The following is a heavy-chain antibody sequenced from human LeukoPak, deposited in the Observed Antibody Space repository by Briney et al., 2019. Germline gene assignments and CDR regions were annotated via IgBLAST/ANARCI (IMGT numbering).Heavy chain of an antibody. CDR3: ARHDSGSRVYLYGVDV. CDR2: IYPGDSDT. V-gene: IGHV5-51*01. D-gene: IGHD3-10*01. Sequence: GESLKISCKGSGYSFTSYWIGWVRQMPGKGLEWMGIIYPGDSDTRYSPSFQGQVTISADKSISTAYLQWSSLKASDTAMYYCARHDSGSRVYLYGVDVWGQGTTVTVSS. CDR1: GYSFTSYW. J-gene: IGHJ6*02.